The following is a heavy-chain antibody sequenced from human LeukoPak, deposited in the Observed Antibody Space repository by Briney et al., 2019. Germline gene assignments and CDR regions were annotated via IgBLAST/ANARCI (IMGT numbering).Heavy chain of an antibody. J-gene: IGHJ4*02. CDR3: AKPPEHYYDSSGYFDY. D-gene: IGHD3-22*01. Sequence: GGSLRLSCAASGFTLSSYATSWVRQAPGKGLEWVSAISGSGGSTYYADSVKGWFTISRDNSKNTLYLQMNSLRAEDTAVYYCAKPPEHYYDSSGYFDYWGQGTLVTVSS. CDR1: GFTLSSYA. CDR2: ISGSGGST. V-gene: IGHV3-23*01.